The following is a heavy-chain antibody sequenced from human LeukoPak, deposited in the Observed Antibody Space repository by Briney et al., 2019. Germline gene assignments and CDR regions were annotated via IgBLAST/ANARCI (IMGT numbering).Heavy chain of an antibody. D-gene: IGHD6-13*01. CDR2: IYYSGST. V-gene: IGHV4-30-4*01. CDR1: GGSISSGDYY. Sequence: PSETLSLPCTVSGGSISSGDYYWSWIRQPPGKGLERIGYIYYSGSTYYHPSLKSRVTISVDTSKNQFSLKLSSVTAADTAVYYCARGSIAAAGTLGNWGQGTLVTVSS. CDR3: ARGSIAAAGTLGN. J-gene: IGHJ4*02.